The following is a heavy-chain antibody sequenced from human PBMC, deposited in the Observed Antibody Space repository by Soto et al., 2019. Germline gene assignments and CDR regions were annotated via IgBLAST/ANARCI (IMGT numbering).Heavy chain of an antibody. CDR3: SREKPTYCSSRRRGCYYYGMDV. CDR2: IIPIFGTA. Sequence: QVQLVQSGAEVKKPGSSVKVSCKASGGTFSSYAISWVRQAPGQGLEWMGGIIPIFGTANYAQKFQGRVTITTAEDTNTAYMELSSMRCEDTTVDYCSREKPTYCSSRRRGCYYYGMDVWGQGTTVTVSS. J-gene: IGHJ6*02. D-gene: IGHD6-13*01. V-gene: IGHV1-69*01. CDR1: GGTFSSYA.